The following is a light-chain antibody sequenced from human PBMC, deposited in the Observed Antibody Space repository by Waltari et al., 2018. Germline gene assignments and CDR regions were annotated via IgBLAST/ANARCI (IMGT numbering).Light chain of an antibody. CDR3: SSYTSSSTVV. J-gene: IGLJ2*01. CDR1: SSDVGGYNY. V-gene: IGLV2-14*03. Sequence: QSALTQPASVSGSPGQSITISCTGTSSDVGGYNYVSWYQQQPGKAPQLMIYDVSNRPAGVSNRCSGSKSGNTASLTISGLQSEDEADYYCSSYTSSSTVVFGGGTKLTIL. CDR2: DVS.